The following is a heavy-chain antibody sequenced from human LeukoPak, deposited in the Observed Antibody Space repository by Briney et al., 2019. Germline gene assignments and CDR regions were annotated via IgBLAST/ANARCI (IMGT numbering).Heavy chain of an antibody. J-gene: IGHJ6*02. V-gene: IGHV3-30*04. CDR2: ISYDGSNK. CDR3: AKDTGGMDV. CDR1: GFTFSSYA. Sequence: GGSLRLSCVASGFTFSSYAMHWVRQAPGKGLEWVAVISYDGSNKYYADSVKGRFTISRDNSKNTLYLQMNSLRAEDTAVYYCAKDTGGMDVWGQGTTVTVSS. D-gene: IGHD2-8*02.